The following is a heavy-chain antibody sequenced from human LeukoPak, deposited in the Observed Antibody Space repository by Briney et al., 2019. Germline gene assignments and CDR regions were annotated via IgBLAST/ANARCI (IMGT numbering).Heavy chain of an antibody. J-gene: IGHJ4*02. V-gene: IGHV3-23*01. CDR1: GFTFSSYA. CDR3: AKSMSTFYRGFFDY. Sequence: GGSLRLSCAASGFTFSSYAMSSVRQAPGKGLEWVSAISGSGGSTYYADSVKGRLSISRDNSKNTLYLQINSLRAEDTAMYYCAKSMSTFYRGFFDYWGQGTLVSVSS. D-gene: IGHD5/OR15-5a*01. CDR2: ISGSGGST.